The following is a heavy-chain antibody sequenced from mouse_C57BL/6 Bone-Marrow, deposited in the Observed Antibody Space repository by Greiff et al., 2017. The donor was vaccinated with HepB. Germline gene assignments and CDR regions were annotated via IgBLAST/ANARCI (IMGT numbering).Heavy chain of an antibody. CDR1: GFTFSDYG. Sequence: EVQLQESGGGLVKPGGSLKLSCAASGFTFSDYGMHWVRQAPEKGLEWVAYISSGSSTIYYADTVKGRFTISRDNAKNTLFLQMTSLRSEDTAMYYCARAEDYSNYGAYWGQGTLVTVSA. CDR2: ISSGSSTI. V-gene: IGHV5-17*01. J-gene: IGHJ3*01. D-gene: IGHD2-5*01. CDR3: ARAEDYSNYGAY.